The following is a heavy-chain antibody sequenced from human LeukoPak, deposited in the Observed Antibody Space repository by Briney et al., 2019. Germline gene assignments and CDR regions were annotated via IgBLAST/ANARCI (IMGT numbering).Heavy chain of an antibody. D-gene: IGHD3-10*01. CDR2: ISYSGST. Sequence: ASETLSLTCTVSGASISSDYWSWIRQPPGKGLEWIGYISYSGSTNYKPSRKGRVTTSVDTSKNQFSLNLSSVTAADTAVYYCARRVPRGYVDSWGEGTLVTVSS. J-gene: IGHJ4*02. V-gene: IGHV4-59*08. CDR3: ARRVPRGYVDS. CDR1: GASISSDY.